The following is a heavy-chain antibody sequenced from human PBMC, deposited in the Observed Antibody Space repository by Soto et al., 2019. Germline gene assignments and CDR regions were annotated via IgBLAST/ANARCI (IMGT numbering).Heavy chain of an antibody. J-gene: IGHJ5*02. CDR3: ARGSPYDYVWGSYRYNWFDP. D-gene: IGHD3-16*02. CDR1: GGSISSYH. V-gene: IGHV4-59*01. Sequence: PSETLSLTCTVSGGSISSYHWSWIRQPPGKGLEWIGYIYYSGSTNYNPSLKSRVTISVDTSKNQFSLKLSSVTAADTAVYYCARGSPYDYVWGSYRYNWFDPWGQGTLVTVSS. CDR2: IYYSGST.